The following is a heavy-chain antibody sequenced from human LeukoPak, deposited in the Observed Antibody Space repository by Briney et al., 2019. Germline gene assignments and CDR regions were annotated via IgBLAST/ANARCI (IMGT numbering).Heavy chain of an antibody. CDR1: GFTFSSYA. CDR2: ISGSGCST. D-gene: IGHD1-7*01. V-gene: IGHV3-23*01. Sequence: GGSLRLSCAASGFTFSSYAMSWVRQAPGKGLEWVSAISGSGCSTYYADLVKGRFTISRDNYKNTLYRQMNSLRAEETAVYYCAKVALWDWNYGLDYWGEGTLGTVSS. CDR3: AKVALWDWNYGLDY. J-gene: IGHJ4*02.